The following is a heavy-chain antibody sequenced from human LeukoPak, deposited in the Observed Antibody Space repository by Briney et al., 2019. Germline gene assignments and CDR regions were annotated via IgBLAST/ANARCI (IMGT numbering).Heavy chain of an antibody. CDR2: INPNSGDT. J-gene: IGHJ4*02. V-gene: IGHV1-2*02. D-gene: IGHD3-16*02. Sequence: ASVKVSCKASGYTFTGYYMHWVRQAPGQGLEWMGWINPNSGDTNYAQKFQGRVTMTRDTSISTAYMELGRLRSDDTAVYYCARLITFGGVIATRDYWGQGTLVTVSS. CDR3: ARLITFGGVIATRDY. CDR1: GYTFTGYY.